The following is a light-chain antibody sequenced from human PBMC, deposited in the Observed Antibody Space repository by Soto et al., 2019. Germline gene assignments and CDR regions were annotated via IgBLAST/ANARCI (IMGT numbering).Light chain of an antibody. V-gene: IGKV1-5*03. Sequence: DIQMTQSPSTLSGSVGARVTITCRASQTISSWLAWYQQKPGKAPKLLIYKASTLKSGVPSRFSGSGSGTEFTLSISSLQPDDFATYYCQQSFGTTWTFGRGTKADIK. CDR2: KAS. CDR1: QTISSW. CDR3: QQSFGTTWT. J-gene: IGKJ1*01.